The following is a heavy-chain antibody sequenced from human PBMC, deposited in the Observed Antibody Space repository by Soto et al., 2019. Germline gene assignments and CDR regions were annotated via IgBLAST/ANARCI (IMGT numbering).Heavy chain of an antibody. CDR3: ARDPMGRYYGSGSYYFDY. CDR2: ISYDGSNK. J-gene: IGHJ4*02. CDR1: GFTFSSYA. D-gene: IGHD3-10*01. V-gene: IGHV3-30-3*01. Sequence: QVQLVESGRGVVQPGRPLRLSCAASGFTFSSYAMHWVRQAPGKGLEWVAVISYDGSNKYYADSVEGRFTISRDNSKNTLYLQMNSLRAEDTAVYYCARDPMGRYYGSGSYYFDYWGQGTLVTVSS.